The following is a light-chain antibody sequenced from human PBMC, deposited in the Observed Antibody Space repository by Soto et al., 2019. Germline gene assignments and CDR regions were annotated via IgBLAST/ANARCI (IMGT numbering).Light chain of an antibody. CDR2: AAS. CDR3: HQYDDSPQT. Sequence: EVVLTQSPSTLSLSPGERATLSCRASQSVSSSFLAWYQQKPGQAPRLLIHAASTGATGVPARFRGSGSGTDFTLTISSLQPEDSAVYFCHQYDDSPQTFGQGTQVEIK. V-gene: IGKV3-20*01. CDR1: QSVSSSF. J-gene: IGKJ2*01.